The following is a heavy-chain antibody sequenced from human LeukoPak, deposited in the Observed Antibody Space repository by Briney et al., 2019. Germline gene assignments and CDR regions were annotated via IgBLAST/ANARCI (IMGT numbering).Heavy chain of an antibody. CDR1: GFTFSSYW. V-gene: IGHV3-23*01. CDR3: AKDLIIDGSGSYYNEVDY. D-gene: IGHD3-10*01. CDR2: ISGSGGST. J-gene: IGHJ4*02. Sequence: PGGSLRLSCAASGFTFSSYWMSWVRQAPGKGLEWVSAISGSGGSTYYADSVKGRFTISRDNSKNTLYLQMNSLRAEDTAVYYCAKDLIIDGSGSYYNEVDYWGQGTLVTVSS.